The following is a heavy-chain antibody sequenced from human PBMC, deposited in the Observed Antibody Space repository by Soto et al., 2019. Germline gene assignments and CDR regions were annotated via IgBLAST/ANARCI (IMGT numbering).Heavy chain of an antibody. CDR2: VSYSGST. CDR3: VRWGGGYYDSTGYYDY. J-gene: IGHJ4*02. CDR1: GVSVSSSSYY. V-gene: IGHV4-39*01. Sequence: PSGSLSLSCTVSGVSVSSSSYYWGWIRQPPGQGLEWMGTVSYSGSTYYNPSLKSRVTISVDPSMNQFSLRLSSVTAADTAVYYCVRWGGGYYDSTGYYDYWGQGTLVTVSS. D-gene: IGHD3-22*01.